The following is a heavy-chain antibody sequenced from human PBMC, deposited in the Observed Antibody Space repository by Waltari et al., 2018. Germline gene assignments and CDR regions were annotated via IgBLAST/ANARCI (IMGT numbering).Heavy chain of an antibody. Sequence: EVQLVQSGAEVKKPGESLKISCKGSGYSFTSYWIGWVRQMPGKGLEWMGIIYPGDSDARYSPSFQGQVTISVDKSISTAYLQWSSLKASDTAIYYCIRYNYVYNFYYYYMDVWGKGTTVTVSS. V-gene: IGHV5-51*01. CDR3: IRYNYVYNFYYYYMDV. CDR2: IYPGDSDA. D-gene: IGHD3-16*01. J-gene: IGHJ6*03. CDR1: GYSFTSYW.